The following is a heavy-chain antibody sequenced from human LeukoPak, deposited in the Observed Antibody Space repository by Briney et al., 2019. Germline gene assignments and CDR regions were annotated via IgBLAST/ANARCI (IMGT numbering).Heavy chain of an antibody. CDR1: GGSVSSGSYY. V-gene: IGHV4-61*01. J-gene: IGHJ4*02. CDR3: AGDLHYFDY. Sequence: KPSETLSLTCTVSGGSVSSGSYYWSWIRQPPGKGLEWIGYIYYSGSTNYNPSLKSRVTISVDTSTNQFSLKLSSVTAADTAVYYCAGDLHYFDYWGQGTLVTVPS. CDR2: IYYSGST.